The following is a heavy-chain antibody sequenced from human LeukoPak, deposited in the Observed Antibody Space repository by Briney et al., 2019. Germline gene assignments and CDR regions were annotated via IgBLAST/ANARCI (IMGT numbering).Heavy chain of an antibody. V-gene: IGHV1-69*05. CDR1: GGTFSSYA. CDR2: IIPIFGTA. Sequence: ASVKVSCKASGGTFSSYAISWVRQAPGQGLECMGGIIPIFGTANYAQKFQGRVTITTDESTSTAYMELSSLRSEDTAVYYCASNYYDSSGYYPHFDYWGQGTLVTVSS. D-gene: IGHD3-22*01. CDR3: ASNYYDSSGYYPHFDY. J-gene: IGHJ4*02.